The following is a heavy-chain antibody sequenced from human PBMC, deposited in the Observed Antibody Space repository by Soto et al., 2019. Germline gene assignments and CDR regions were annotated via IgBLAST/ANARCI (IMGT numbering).Heavy chain of an antibody. J-gene: IGHJ4*02. CDR3: AGDPPPPDY. CDR2: ISAYNGNT. Sequence: QVQLVQSGAEVKKPGASVKVSCKASGYTFASYAISWMRQAPGQGLEWMGWISAYNGNTNYAQKLQGRVTMTTDTSSRTAYMELRSLRSDVTAVYYCAGDPPPPDYWGQGTLVTVSS. V-gene: IGHV1-18*01. CDR1: GYTFASYA.